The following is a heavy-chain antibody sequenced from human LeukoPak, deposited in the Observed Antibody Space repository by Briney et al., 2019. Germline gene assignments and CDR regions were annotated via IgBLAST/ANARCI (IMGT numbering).Heavy chain of an antibody. J-gene: IGHJ6*03. V-gene: IGHV3-9*03. Sequence: GRSLRLSCAASGFTFDDYAMHWVRQAPGKGLEWVSGISWYSGSIGYADSVKGRFTISRDNAKNSLYLQMNSLRAEDMALYYCAKGVQPLPYYMDVWGKGNTVTVSS. CDR2: ISWYSGSI. CDR1: GFTFDDYA. CDR3: AKGVQPLPYYMDV. D-gene: IGHD6-13*01.